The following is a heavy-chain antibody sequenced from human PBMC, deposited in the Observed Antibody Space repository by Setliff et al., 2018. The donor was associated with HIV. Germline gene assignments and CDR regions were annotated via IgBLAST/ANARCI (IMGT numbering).Heavy chain of an antibody. CDR2: IIPLFDTS. CDR3: ARWRWQQSEFDC. Sequence: SVKVSCKASGGTFSTYGLSWVRQAPGQGLEWMGGIIPLFDTSNCAQKFQGRVTITADESTSTAYMELSSLRSEDTAVYYCARWRWQQSEFDCWGQGTLVTVSS. D-gene: IGHD3-3*01. V-gene: IGHV1-69*13. CDR1: GGTFSTYG. J-gene: IGHJ4*02.